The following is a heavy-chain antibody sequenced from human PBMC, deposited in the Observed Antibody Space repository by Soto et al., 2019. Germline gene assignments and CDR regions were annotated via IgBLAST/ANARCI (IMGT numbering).Heavy chain of an antibody. V-gene: IGHV4-59*01. CDR1: GGSISSYY. Sequence: QVQLQESGPGLVKPSETLSLTCTVSGGSISSYYWSWIRQPPGKGLEWIGYIYYSGGTNYNPSLKSRVTISVDTSKHQCSLKLSSVTAADTAVYYCAATLLGAAAFDYWGQGTLVTVSS. J-gene: IGHJ4*02. CDR3: AATLLGAAAFDY. CDR2: IYYSGGT. D-gene: IGHD6-13*01.